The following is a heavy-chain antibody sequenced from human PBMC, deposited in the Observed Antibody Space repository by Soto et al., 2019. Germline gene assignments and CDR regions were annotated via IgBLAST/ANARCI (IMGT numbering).Heavy chain of an antibody. V-gene: IGHV3-74*01. CDR1: GFTFSSYW. Sequence: EVQLMESGGGLVQPGGSLRLSCSASGFTFSSYWMHWVRQAPGKGLVWVSRISNDGSPTDYADSVRGRFTISRDNAKDTLYLLMNSLRAEDTAVYYCARAGGEVPPANVLTPRNYLYYYGMDVWGLGTTVTVSS. CDR2: ISNDGSPT. D-gene: IGHD2-2*01. J-gene: IGHJ6*02. CDR3: ARAGGEVPPANVLTPRNYLYYYGMDV.